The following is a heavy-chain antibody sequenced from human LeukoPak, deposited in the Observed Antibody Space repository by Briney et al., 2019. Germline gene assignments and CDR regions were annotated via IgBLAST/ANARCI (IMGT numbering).Heavy chain of an antibody. J-gene: IGHJ4*02. V-gene: IGHV3-7*01. CDR2: INPDGSQK. CDR3: AKLLGTVTTYDN. Sequence: GGSLSLSCEASGFTFSRNWMSWVRQAPGKGLEWVASINPDGSQKFYVDSVKGRFTISRDNTKSSLYLEMNSLGAEDTAMYYRAKLLGTVTTYDNWGQGIRVTVSS. CDR1: GFTFSRNW. D-gene: IGHD2/OR15-2a*01.